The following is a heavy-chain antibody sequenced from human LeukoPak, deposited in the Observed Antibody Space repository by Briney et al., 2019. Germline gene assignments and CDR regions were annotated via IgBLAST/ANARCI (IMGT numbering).Heavy chain of an antibody. V-gene: IGHV3-21*01. D-gene: IGHD6-19*01. Sequence: GGSLRPSCAASGFTFSSYSMNWVRQAPGKGLEWVSSISSSSSYIYYADSVKGRFTISRDNAKNSLYLQMNSLRAEDTAVYYCARSVAGPYALDYWGQGTLVTVSS. CDR1: GFTFSSYS. CDR2: ISSSSSYI. CDR3: ARSVAGPYALDY. J-gene: IGHJ4*02.